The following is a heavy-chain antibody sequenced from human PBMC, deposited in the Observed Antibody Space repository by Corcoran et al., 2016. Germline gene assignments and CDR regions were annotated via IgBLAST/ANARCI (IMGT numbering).Heavy chain of an antibody. V-gene: IGHV4-34*01. CDR2: INHSGST. CDR1: GGSFSGYY. CDR3: ARGRSVGVPAAVYNWFDP. D-gene: IGHD2-2*01. J-gene: IGHJ5*02. Sequence: QVQLQQWGAGLLKPSETLSLTCAVYGGSFSGYYWSWIRQPPGKGLEWIGEINHSGSTNYNPSLKSRVTISVDTSKNQFSLKLSSVTAADTAVYYCARGRSVGVPAAVYNWFDPWGQGTLVTVSS.